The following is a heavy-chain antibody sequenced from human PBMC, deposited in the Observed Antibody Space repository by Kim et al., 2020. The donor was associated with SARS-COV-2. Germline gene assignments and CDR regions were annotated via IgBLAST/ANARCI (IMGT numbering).Heavy chain of an antibody. V-gene: IGHV3-33*01. Sequence: YAESVKGRFTISRNHSKNALYLQMYSLRAEDTAVYYCARERGYSVEGLDFWGQGTLVTVSS. CDR3: ARERGYSVEGLDF. J-gene: IGHJ4*02. D-gene: IGHD5-12*01.